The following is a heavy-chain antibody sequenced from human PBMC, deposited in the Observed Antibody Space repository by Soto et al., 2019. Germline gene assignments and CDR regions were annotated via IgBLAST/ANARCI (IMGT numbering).Heavy chain of an antibody. CDR2: IKSRSDGGAR. Sequence: EVKVVESGGDFVKPGGSLRLSCATSGFMFSSAWMSWVRQAPGKGLEWVGRIKSRSDGGARDYAAPVKGRFNISRDDSTHMVYLQMDSLKVEDSAVYYCVEGWNDFWGQGTLVTVSS. D-gene: IGHD1-1*01. CDR1: GFMFSSAW. CDR3: VEGWNDF. V-gene: IGHV3-15*01. J-gene: IGHJ4*02.